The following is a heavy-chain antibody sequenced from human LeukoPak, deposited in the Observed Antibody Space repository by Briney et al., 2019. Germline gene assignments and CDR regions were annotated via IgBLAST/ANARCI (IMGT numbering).Heavy chain of an antibody. CDR2: IYSGGST. D-gene: IGHD3/OR15-3a*01. CDR3: ARSLDFLTGYAY. V-gene: IGHV3-53*01. J-gene: IGHJ4*02. Sequence: GGSLRLSCAASGFTVSSNYMSWVRQAPGKGLEWVSVIYSGGSTYYADSVKGRFTISRDSSKNTLYLQMNSLRAEDTAVYYCARSLDFLTGYAYWGQGTLVTVSS. CDR1: GFTVSSNY.